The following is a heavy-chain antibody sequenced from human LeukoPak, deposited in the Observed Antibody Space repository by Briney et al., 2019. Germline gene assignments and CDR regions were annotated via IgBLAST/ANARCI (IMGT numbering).Heavy chain of an antibody. V-gene: IGHV4-39*01. D-gene: IGHD5-24*01. Sequence: SETLSLTCTVSGGSTSSSSYYWGWIRQPPGKGLEWIGSIYYSGSTYYNPSLKSRVTISVDTSKNQFSLKLSSVTAADTAVYYCARRRDAYNFDYWGQGTLVTVSS. CDR2: IYYSGST. CDR1: GGSTSSSSYY. CDR3: ARRRDAYNFDY. J-gene: IGHJ4*02.